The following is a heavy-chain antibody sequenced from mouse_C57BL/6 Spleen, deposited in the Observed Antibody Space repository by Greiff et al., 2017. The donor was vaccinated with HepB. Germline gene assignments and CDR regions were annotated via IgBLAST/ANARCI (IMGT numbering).Heavy chain of an antibody. J-gene: IGHJ4*01. Sequence: VQLQQSGPELVKPGASVKISCKASGYTFTDYYMNWVKQSHGKSLEWIGDINPNNGGTSYNQKFKGKATLTVDKSSSTAYMELRSLTSEDSAVYYCASPITTVVAKGYAMDYWGQGTSVTVSS. CDR1: GYTFTDYY. D-gene: IGHD1-1*01. V-gene: IGHV1-26*01. CDR3: ASPITTVVAKGYAMDY. CDR2: INPNNGGT.